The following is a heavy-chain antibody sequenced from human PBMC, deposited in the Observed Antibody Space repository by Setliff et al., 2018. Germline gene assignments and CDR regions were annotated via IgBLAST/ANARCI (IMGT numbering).Heavy chain of an antibody. CDR1: RFTFLSSA. Sequence: GESLKISCSASRFTFLSSAMSWVRQAPGKGLEWIAAITGPGFDKYHADSVKGRFTISRNNFRNILYLQMNNLRADDTAIYYCVKGSSASRPYYFDNWGRGTLVTVSS. CDR2: ITGPGFDK. D-gene: IGHD2-15*01. CDR3: VKGSSASRPYYFDN. V-gene: IGHV3-23*01. J-gene: IGHJ4*02.